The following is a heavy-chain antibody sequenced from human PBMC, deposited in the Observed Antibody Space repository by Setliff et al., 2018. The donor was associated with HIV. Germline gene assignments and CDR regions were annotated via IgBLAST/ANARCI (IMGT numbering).Heavy chain of an antibody. Sequence: SETLSLTCAVYGGSFSGYYWSWIRQPPGKGLEWIGEINHSGSTNYNPSLKSRVTISVDTSKNQFSLKLSSVTAADTAVYYCARCYDYVWGSYRLPYYFDYWGQGTLVTVSS. D-gene: IGHD3-16*02. V-gene: IGHV4-34*01. J-gene: IGHJ4*02. CDR3: ARCYDYVWGSYRLPYYFDY. CDR2: INHSGST. CDR1: GGSFSGYY.